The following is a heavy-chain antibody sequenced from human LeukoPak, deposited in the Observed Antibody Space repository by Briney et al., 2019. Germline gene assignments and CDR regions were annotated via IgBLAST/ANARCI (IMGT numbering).Heavy chain of an antibody. D-gene: IGHD5-24*01. V-gene: IGHV3-53*01. CDR1: GFTVSSNY. CDR3: ARGAGYNYPYYFDY. J-gene: IGHJ4*02. Sequence: GGSLRLSCAASGFTVSSNYMNWVRRAPGKGLEWVSVIYGGGNIYYADSVKGRFTISRDNSKNTLYLQMNSLRAEDTAVYYCARGAGYNYPYYFDYWGQGTLVTVSS. CDR2: IYGGGNI.